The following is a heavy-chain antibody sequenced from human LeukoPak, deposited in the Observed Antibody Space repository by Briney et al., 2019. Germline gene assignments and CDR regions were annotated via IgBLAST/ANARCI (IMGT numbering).Heavy chain of an antibody. V-gene: IGHV1-46*01. J-gene: IGHJ4*02. CDR1: GYTFTRHY. Sequence: GASVEVSCKASGYTFTRHYIHWVRQAPGQGPEWLGIINPSGGSTNYAQKVQGRVTMTRDTSTSTVYMELSSLRSEDTAMYYCASWGGEAKHGLWSGPFDYWGQGTLVIVSS. CDR2: INPSGGST. D-gene: IGHD3-3*01. CDR3: ASWGGEAKHGLWSGPFDY.